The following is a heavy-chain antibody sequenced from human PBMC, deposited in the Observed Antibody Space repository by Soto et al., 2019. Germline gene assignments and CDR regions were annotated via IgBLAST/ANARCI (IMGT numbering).Heavy chain of an antibody. CDR1: GFTFSSYA. D-gene: IGHD2-21*02. CDR2: ISYDGSNK. J-gene: IGHJ4*02. V-gene: IGHV3-30-3*01. Sequence: QVQLVESGGGVVQPGRSLRLSCAASGFTFSSYAMHWVRQAPGKGLEWVAVISYDGSNKYYADSVKGRFTISRDNSKNTLYLQMNSRRAEDTAVYYCARDHDNFLGGGNSGGGYWGQGTLVTVSS. CDR3: ARDHDNFLGGGNSGGGY.